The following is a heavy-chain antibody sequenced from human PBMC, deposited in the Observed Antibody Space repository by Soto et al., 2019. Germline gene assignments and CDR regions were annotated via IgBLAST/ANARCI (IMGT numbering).Heavy chain of an antibody. J-gene: IGHJ6*02. Sequence: SVKVSCQASVGRFSGYAISWVRQAPGQGLEWMGGIIPIFGTANYAQKFQGRVTITADKSTSTAYMELSSLRSEDTAVYYCASSERITMFGVVIDPYGMDVWDQGQTVTVSS. CDR2: IIPIFGTA. CDR1: VGRFSGYA. D-gene: IGHD3-3*01. V-gene: IGHV1-69*06. CDR3: ASSERITMFGVVIDPYGMDV.